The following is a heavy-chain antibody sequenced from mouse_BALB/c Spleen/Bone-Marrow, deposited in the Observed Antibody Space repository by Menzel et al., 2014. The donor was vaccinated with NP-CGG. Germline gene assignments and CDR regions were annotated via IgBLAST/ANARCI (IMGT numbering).Heavy chain of an antibody. CDR1: GFSIKDTY. V-gene: IGHV14-3*02. Sequence: EVQLQQSGAELVKPGASVKLSCTASGFSIKDTYMHWVKQRPEQGLKWIGGIDPANGNTKYDPKFQGKATITADTSSNTAYPQLSSLTSEDTAVYYCARGGSSYGWYFDVWGAGTTVTVSS. CDR2: IDPANGNT. J-gene: IGHJ1*01. D-gene: IGHD1-1*01. CDR3: ARGGSSYGWYFDV.